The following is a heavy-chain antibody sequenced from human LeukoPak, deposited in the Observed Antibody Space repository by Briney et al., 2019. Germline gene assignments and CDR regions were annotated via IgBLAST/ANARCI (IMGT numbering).Heavy chain of an antibody. CDR3: AKVSGNPGYYYFDY. CDR1: GFTFNSYA. D-gene: IGHD4-23*01. V-gene: IGHV3-23*01. CDR2: ISGSGGST. Sequence: GSLGLSCVASGFTFNSYAMTWVRQAPGEGLELVSDISGSGGSTYYADSVKGRFTISRDNSKNTLYLQMTSLRAEDTAVYYCAKVSGNPGYYYFDYWGQGTLVTVSS. J-gene: IGHJ4*02.